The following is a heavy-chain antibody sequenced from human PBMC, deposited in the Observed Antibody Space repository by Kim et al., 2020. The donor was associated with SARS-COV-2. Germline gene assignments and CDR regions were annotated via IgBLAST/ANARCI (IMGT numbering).Heavy chain of an antibody. CDR2: INQDGSGK. V-gene: IGHV3-7*01. CDR3: ARVGAAVDY. CDR1: GFILSNYW. Sequence: GGSLRLSCAASGFILSNYWMTWVRQAPGKGLEWVANINQDGSGKYYVDSVKGRFTISRDNAKNSLYLQINSLRVEDTAVYYCARVGAAVDYWGQGSLAT. D-gene: IGHD6-13*01. J-gene: IGHJ4*02.